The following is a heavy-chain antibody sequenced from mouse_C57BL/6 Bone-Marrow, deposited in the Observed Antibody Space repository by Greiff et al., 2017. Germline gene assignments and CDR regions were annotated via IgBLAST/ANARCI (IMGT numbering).Heavy chain of an antibody. V-gene: IGHV5-6*01. CDR1: GFTFSSYG. Sequence: EVQLVESGGDLVKPGGSLKLSCAASGFTFSSYGMSWVRQTPDKRLEWVATISSGGSYTYYPDSVKGRFTISRDNAKNTLYLQMSSLKSEDTAMYYCARDDCGGYFDVWDTGTTVTVTS. D-gene: IGHD2-4*01. CDR2: ISSGGSYT. CDR3: ARDDCGGYFDV. J-gene: IGHJ1*03.